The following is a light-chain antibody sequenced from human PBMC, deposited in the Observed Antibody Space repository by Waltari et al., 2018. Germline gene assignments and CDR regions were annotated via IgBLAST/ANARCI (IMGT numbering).Light chain of an antibody. CDR3: SSYTSSNTWV. J-gene: IGLJ3*02. CDR1: SSDIVRYNY. Sequence: QSALTQPASVSGSPGQSITISCTGPSSDIVRYNYVSWYQQHPGKAPQLMIYEVNNRPSGVSNRFSGSKSGNTASLTISGLQAEDEADYYCSSYTSSNTWVFGAGTKLTVL. CDR2: EVN. V-gene: IGLV2-14*01.